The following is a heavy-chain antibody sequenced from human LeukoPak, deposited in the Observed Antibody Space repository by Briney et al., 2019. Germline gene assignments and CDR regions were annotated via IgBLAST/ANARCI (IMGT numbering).Heavy chain of an antibody. V-gene: IGHV7-4-1*02. Sequence: ASVKVSCKASGYTFTSYAMNWVRQAPGQGLEWMGWINTNTGNPTYAQGFTGRFVFSLDTSVSTAYLQISSLKAEDTAVYYCARDYPSYYYYGMDVWGQGTTVTVPS. CDR3: ARDYPSYYYYGMDV. CDR2: INTNTGNP. CDR1: GYTFTSYA. J-gene: IGHJ6*02.